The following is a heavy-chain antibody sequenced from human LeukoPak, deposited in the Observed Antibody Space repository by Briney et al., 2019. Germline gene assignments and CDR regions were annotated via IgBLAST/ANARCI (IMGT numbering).Heavy chain of an antibody. V-gene: IGHV6-1*01. CDR3: ARVVGREVDY. Sequence: SQTLSLTCAISGDSVSSNSAAWNWIRQSPSRGLEWLGRAYYRSKWYNGYAVSVKSRITIKPDTSKNQFSLQLNSVTPDDTAVYYCARVVGREVDYWGQGTLVTVSS. D-gene: IGHD1-26*01. CDR1: GDSVSSNSAA. J-gene: IGHJ4*02. CDR2: AYYRSKWYN.